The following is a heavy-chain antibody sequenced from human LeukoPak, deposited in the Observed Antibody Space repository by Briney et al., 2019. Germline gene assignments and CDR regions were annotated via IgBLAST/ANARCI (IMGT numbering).Heavy chain of an antibody. CDR2: MNPNNGGT. CDR3: ARGAIFGVTPRGYGMDV. CDR1: GYTFTIYD. V-gene: IGHV1-8*01. J-gene: IGHJ6*02. D-gene: IGHD3-3*01. Sequence: ASVTVSFTASGYTFTIYDINWVRQAPGQGLGWVGWMNPNNGGTVYAQKFQGRVTMTRDTSTGTSYMELNSLRSEDTAVYYCARGAIFGVTPRGYGMDVWGQGTTVTVSS.